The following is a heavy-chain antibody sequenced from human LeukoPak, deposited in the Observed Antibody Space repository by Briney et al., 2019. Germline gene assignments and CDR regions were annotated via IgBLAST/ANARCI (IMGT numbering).Heavy chain of an antibody. Sequence: GGSLRLSCAASGFTFSSYEMNWVRQAPGKGLEWVSYISSRGSTIYYADSVKGRFTISRDNAKNSLYLQMNSLRAEDTAVYYCATLGEVYYYDSSGQGHAFDIWGQGTMVTVSS. J-gene: IGHJ3*02. CDR3: ATLGEVYYYDSSGQGHAFDI. CDR2: ISSRGSTI. V-gene: IGHV3-48*03. D-gene: IGHD3-22*01. CDR1: GFTFSSYE.